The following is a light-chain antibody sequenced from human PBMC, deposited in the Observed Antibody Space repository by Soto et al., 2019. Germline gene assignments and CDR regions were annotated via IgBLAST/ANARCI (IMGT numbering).Light chain of an antibody. Sequence: QSVLTQPASVSGSPGQSITISCTGTSSDVRGYDYVSWYQHHPGKVPKLIIYEVSKRPSGVSHRFSGSKSGSTASLTISGLQTEDEADYSCSSYTTNSALVFGGGTKVTVL. CDR3: SSYTTNSALV. CDR2: EVS. J-gene: IGLJ2*01. CDR1: SSDVRGYDY. V-gene: IGLV2-14*01.